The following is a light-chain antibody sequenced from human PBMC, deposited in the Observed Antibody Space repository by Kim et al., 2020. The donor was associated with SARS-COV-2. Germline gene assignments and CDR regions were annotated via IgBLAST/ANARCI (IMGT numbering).Light chain of an antibody. V-gene: IGKV3D-15*01. CDR3: QQYNDWLLLT. CDR1: QNVNSN. J-gene: IGKJ4*01. CDR2: GAS. Sequence: SPGERATLSCRASQNVNSNLAWYQQRPGQPPRLLFYGASTRATGIPARFSASGSGTEFTLTISSLQSDDFAVYYCQQYNDWLLLTFGGGTKVDIK.